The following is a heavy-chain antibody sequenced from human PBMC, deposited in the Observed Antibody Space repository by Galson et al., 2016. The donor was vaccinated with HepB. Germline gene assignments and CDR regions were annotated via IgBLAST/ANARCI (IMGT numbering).Heavy chain of an antibody. J-gene: IGHJ5*02. V-gene: IGHV3-11*01. CDR1: GFTFGYYT. CDR3: ATPPSRLPFTS. Sequence: SLRLSCAASGFTFGYYTMYWVRQAPGKGLEWVSYINSGGTAVYYADSVKGRFTISRDNAKNSLYLQMNSLTVEDTAVYFCATPPSRLPFTSWGQGTLVTVSS. CDR2: INSGGTAV. D-gene: IGHD2/OR15-2a*01.